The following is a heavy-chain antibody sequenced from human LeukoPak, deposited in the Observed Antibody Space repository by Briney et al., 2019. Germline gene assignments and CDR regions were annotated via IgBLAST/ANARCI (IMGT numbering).Heavy chain of an antibody. CDR1: GGSISSSSHY. CDR3: ARERTGYHIYLGYFDY. Sequence: SETLSLTCTVSGGSISSSSHYWGWIRQPPGKGLEWIGSMYYRGSTYHNPSLKSRVTMSVDTSKNQFSLKLSSVTAADTAVYYCARERTGYHIYLGYFDYWGQGTLVTVSS. CDR2: MYYRGST. J-gene: IGHJ4*02. D-gene: IGHD3-9*01. V-gene: IGHV4-39*07.